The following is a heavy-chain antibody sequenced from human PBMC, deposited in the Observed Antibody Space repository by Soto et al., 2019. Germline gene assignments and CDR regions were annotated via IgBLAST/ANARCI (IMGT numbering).Heavy chain of an antibody. CDR3: ARDQGSHPGD. V-gene: IGHV4-4*02. CDR2: VHHSGST. CDR1: GGSISSDNW. D-gene: IGHD6-13*01. Sequence: QVQLQESGPGLVGPSGTVSLTWAVSGGSISSDNWWSWVREPPGKGLEWIGEVHHSGSTNYNPPPQRRVTMSVVSSKNLFSLPLNSVTGAVTAFYHCARDQGSHPGDWGQGTLVSVSS. J-gene: IGHJ4*02.